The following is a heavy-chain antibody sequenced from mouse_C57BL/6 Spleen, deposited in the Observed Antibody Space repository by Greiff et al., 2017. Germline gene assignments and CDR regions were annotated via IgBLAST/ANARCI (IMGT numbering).Heavy chain of an antibody. V-gene: IGHV5-17*01. CDR2: ISSGSSTI. Sequence: EVKLMESGGGLVKPGGSLKLSCAASGFTFSDYGMHWVRQAPEKGLEWVAYISSGSSTIYYAATVKGRFTISRDNAKNTLFLQMTSLRSEDTAMYYCAKRLGSGAMDYWGQGTSVTVSS. CDR1: GFTFSDYG. CDR3: AKRLGSGAMDY. J-gene: IGHJ4*01. D-gene: IGHD4-1*01.